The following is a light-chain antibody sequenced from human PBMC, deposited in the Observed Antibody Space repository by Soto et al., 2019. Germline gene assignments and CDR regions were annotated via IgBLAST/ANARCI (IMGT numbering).Light chain of an antibody. CDR2: AAS. CDR1: QTIIRY. J-gene: IGKJ3*01. CDR3: QQSYNTLFS. V-gene: IGKV1-39*01. Sequence: DIQMTQSPSSLSASVGDRVTITCRASQTIIRYLNWYQQKVGRAPNLLIYAASSLQSGVPSRFSGSGSGTEFTLTISSLQPEDFATYYCQQSYNTLFSFGPGTKVEIK.